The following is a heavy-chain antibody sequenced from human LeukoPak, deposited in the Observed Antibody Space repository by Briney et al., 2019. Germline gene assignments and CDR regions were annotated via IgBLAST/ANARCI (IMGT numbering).Heavy chain of an antibody. CDR2: IYYSGTT. CDR1: GGSISSFY. Sequence: SETLSLTCTVSGGSISSFYWSWIRQSPGKGLEWIGHIYYSGTTKYNPSLKSRVTISVDTSKNQFSLKLSSVTAADTAVYYCARHKNGLFDYWGQGTLVTVSS. D-gene: IGHD1-1*01. V-gene: IGHV4-59*08. J-gene: IGHJ4*02. CDR3: ARHKNGLFDY.